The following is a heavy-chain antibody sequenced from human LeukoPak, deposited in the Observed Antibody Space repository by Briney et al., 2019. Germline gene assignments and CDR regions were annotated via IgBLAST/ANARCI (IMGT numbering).Heavy chain of an antibody. J-gene: IGHJ4*02. D-gene: IGHD1-26*01. CDR3: ARGGIVGAKGAFDY. CDR1: GGTFSSYA. CDR2: IIPIFGTA. Sequence: SVKVSCKASGGTFSSYAISWVRQAPGQGLEWMGGIIPIFGTANYAQKFQGRVTITADKSTSTAYMELSSLRSEDTAVYYCARGGIVGAKGAFDYWGQGTLVTVSS. V-gene: IGHV1-69*06.